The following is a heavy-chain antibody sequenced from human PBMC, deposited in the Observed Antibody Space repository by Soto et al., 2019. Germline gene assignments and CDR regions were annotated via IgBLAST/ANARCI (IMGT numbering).Heavy chain of an antibody. J-gene: IGHJ4*02. Sequence: QVQLVQSGTEVKKPGASVTVSCKASGYIFTAYYLHWVRQAPGQGLEWMGWIYPDTGDTGFHQKFQDRVTLTRDTATDTAFMELTGLKFNATALYYCTRGPLEWGQGTLVTVSS. CDR3: TRGPLE. V-gene: IGHV1-2*02. CDR1: GYIFTAYY. CDR2: IYPDTGDT.